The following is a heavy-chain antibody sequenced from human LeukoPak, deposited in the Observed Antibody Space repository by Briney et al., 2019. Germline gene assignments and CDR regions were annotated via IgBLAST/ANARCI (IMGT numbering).Heavy chain of an antibody. CDR1: GGTFSSYA. CDR3: ARGAVHQLLRLVDGMDV. Sequence: SVKVSCKASGGTFSSYAISWVRQAPGQGLEWMGGIIPIFGTANYAQKFQGRVTITADKSTSTAYMELSSLRSEDTAVYYCARGAVHQLLRLVDGMDVWGKGTTVTVSS. V-gene: IGHV1-69*06. CDR2: IIPIFGTA. J-gene: IGHJ6*04. D-gene: IGHD2-2*01.